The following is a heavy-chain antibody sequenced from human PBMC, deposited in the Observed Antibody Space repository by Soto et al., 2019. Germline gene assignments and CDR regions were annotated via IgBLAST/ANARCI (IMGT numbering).Heavy chain of an antibody. D-gene: IGHD3-3*01. CDR2: INAGNGNT. J-gene: IGHJ5*02. CDR3: ARSYYDFWSGYYTAKKPPGPNWFDP. CDR1: GYTFTSYA. V-gene: IGHV1-3*01. Sequence: ASVKVSCKASGYTFTSYAMHWVRQAPGQRLEWMGWINAGNGNTKYSQKFQGRVTITRDTSASTAYMELSSLRSEDTAVYYCARSYYDFWSGYYTAKKPPGPNWFDPWGQGTLVTVSS.